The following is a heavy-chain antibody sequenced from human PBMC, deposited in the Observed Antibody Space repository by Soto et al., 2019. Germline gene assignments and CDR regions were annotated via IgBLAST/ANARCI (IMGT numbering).Heavy chain of an antibody. D-gene: IGHD3-16*01. CDR2: IKEDGSKK. J-gene: IGHJ4*02. CDR1: GFTFSSYW. V-gene: IGHV3-7*01. Sequence: EVQLVESGGGLVQPGGSLRVSCAASGFTFSSYWMSWVRQAPGKGLEWVANIKEDGSKKHYVDSVKGRFTISRDNAKNSLYLQMNSLRAEDTAVYYCASNSDYRFDYWGQGALVAVSS. CDR3: ASNSDYRFDY.